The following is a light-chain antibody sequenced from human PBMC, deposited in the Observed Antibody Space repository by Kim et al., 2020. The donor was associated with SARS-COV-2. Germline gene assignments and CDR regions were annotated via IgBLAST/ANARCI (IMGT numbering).Light chain of an antibody. CDR1: SSDIGGYNY. V-gene: IGLV2-14*03. Sequence: QSALTQPASVSGSPGQSITISCTGTSSDIGGYNYVSWYRQHPGKAPGLIIYDVNNRPSGVSNRFSGSKSGSTASLTISELQAEDEADYYCTSYTSSTTVIFGGGTQLTVL. J-gene: IGLJ2*01. CDR2: DVN. CDR3: TSYTSSTTVI.